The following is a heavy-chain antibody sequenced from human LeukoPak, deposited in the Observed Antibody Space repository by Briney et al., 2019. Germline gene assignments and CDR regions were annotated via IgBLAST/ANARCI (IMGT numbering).Heavy chain of an antibody. CDR2: INHSGST. CDR1: GGSFSGYY. CDR3: ARGGGAYYMDV. D-gene: IGHD4-23*01. V-gene: IGHV4-34*01. Sequence: PSETLSLTCAVYGGSFSGYYWSWIRQPPGKGLEWIGEINHSGSTNYNPSLKSRVTISVDTSKNQFSLSLRSVTAADTAVYFCARGGGAYYMDVWVKGTTVTVSS. J-gene: IGHJ6*03.